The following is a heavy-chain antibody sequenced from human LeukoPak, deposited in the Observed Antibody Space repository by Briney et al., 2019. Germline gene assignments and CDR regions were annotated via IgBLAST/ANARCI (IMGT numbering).Heavy chain of an antibody. D-gene: IGHD1-26*01. CDR1: GFTFSNDW. Sequence: GGSLRLSCAASGFTFSNDWMHWVRQAPGKGLVWVSRINTDGSTTTYADSVKGRFTISRENAKNTLYLQMNSLRVEDTAVYYCARGRGGSYHYWGQGTLVTVSS. J-gene: IGHJ4*02. CDR2: INTDGSTT. V-gene: IGHV3-74*01. CDR3: ARGRGGSYHY.